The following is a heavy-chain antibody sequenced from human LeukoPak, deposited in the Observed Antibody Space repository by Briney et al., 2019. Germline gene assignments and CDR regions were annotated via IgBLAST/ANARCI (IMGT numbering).Heavy chain of an antibody. CDR2: IYWNDDE. Sequence: SGPTLVNPTQTLTLTCTFSGFSLSTSGVGVGWILQPPGKALEWLALIYWNDDEHYTPSLKSRLNITKDTSKKQVVLTMTNMDTVETATYYCAHSPQIGYCSSTSCLKWFDPWGQGTLVTVSS. CDR1: GFSLSTSGVG. J-gene: IGHJ5*02. D-gene: IGHD2-2*01. CDR3: AHSPQIGYCSSTSCLKWFDP. V-gene: IGHV2-5*01.